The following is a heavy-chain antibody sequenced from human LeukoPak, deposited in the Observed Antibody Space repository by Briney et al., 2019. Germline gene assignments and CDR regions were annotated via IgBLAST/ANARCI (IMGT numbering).Heavy chain of an antibody. CDR2: INHSGST. D-gene: IGHD4-17*01. Sequence: SETLSLTCAVYGGSFSGYYWSWIRQPPGKGLEWIGEINHSGSTNYNPSLKSRVTISVDTSKNQFSLKLSSVTAADTAVYYCARWPRLRTFDYWGQGTLVTVSS. CDR1: GGSFSGYY. J-gene: IGHJ4*02. V-gene: IGHV4-34*01. CDR3: ARWPRLRTFDY.